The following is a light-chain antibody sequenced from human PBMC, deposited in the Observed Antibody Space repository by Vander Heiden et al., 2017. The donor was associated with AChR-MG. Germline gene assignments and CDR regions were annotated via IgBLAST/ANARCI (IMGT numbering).Light chain of an antibody. CDR1: SGSIASNY. CDR2: EDN. V-gene: IGLV6-57*02. CDR3: QSYDSSNHVV. J-gene: IGLJ2*01. Sequence: FMLTQPHSVSESPGKTVTISCTGRSGSIASNYVQWYQQRPGSAPTTVIYEDNQSPSGVPDRFSGSIDSSSNSASLTISGLKTEDEADYYCQSYDSSNHVVFGGGTKLTVL.